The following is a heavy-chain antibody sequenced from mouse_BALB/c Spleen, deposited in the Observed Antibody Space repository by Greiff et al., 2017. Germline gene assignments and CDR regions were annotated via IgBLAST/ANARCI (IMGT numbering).Heavy chain of an antibody. CDR1: GYTFTDYY. Sequence: QVQLQQSGPELVKPGASVKISCKASGYTFTDYYLNWVKQKPGQGLEWIGWIYPGSGNTKYNEKFTGKATLTVDTSSSTAYMQLSSLTSEDTAVYFCARSEYGNYVGWYFDVWGAGTTVTVSS. CDR3: ARSEYGNYVGWYFDV. CDR2: IYPGSGNT. V-gene: IGHV1-84*02. J-gene: IGHJ1*01. D-gene: IGHD2-10*02.